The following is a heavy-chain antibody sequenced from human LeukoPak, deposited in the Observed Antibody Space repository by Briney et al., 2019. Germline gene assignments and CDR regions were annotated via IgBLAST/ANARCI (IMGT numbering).Heavy chain of an antibody. D-gene: IGHD3-22*01. CDR3: ASGVYYYDSSGYYDYFDY. CDR1: GGTFSSYA. J-gene: IGHJ4*02. V-gene: IGHV1-69*13. CDR2: IIPIFGTA. Sequence: ASVKVSCKASGGTFSSYAISWVRQAPGQGLEWMGGIIPIFGTANCAQKFQGRVTITADESTSTAYMELSSLRSEDTAVYYCASGVYYYDSSGYYDYFDYWGQGTLVTVSS.